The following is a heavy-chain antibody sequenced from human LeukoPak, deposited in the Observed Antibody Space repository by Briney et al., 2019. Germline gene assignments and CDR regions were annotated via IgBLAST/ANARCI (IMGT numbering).Heavy chain of an antibody. V-gene: IGHV1-46*01. Sequence: ASVKVSCKASGYSFTSYYMHWVRQARGQGLERMGMINPSVGSTSYAQKFLGRVTMTRDMSTTTVYMELSSLRYEDTAVYYCARGHFYDSSSGYHDTFDMWGQGTMVTVSS. CDR3: ARGHFYDSSSGYHDTFDM. CDR2: INPSVGST. D-gene: IGHD3-22*01. CDR1: GYSFTSYY. J-gene: IGHJ3*02.